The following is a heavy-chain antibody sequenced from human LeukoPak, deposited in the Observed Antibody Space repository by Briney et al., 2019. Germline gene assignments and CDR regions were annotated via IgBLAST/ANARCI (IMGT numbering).Heavy chain of an antibody. V-gene: IGHV4-34*01. CDR2: INHSGST. Sequence: SETLSLTCAVYGGSFSGYYWSWIRQPPGKGLEWIGEINHSGSTNYNPSLKSRVTILIDTSKNQFSLKLSSVTAADTAVYYCARGPDPGKVGAAIYYYFGMDVWGQGTTVTVSS. CDR3: ARGPDPGKVGAAIYYYFGMDV. D-gene: IGHD1-26*01. CDR1: GGSFSGYY. J-gene: IGHJ6*02.